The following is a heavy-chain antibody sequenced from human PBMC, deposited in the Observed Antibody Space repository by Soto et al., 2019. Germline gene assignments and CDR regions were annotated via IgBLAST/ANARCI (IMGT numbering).Heavy chain of an antibody. D-gene: IGHD2-21*02. J-gene: IGHJ5*02. CDR3: ARDDFDRNTRAFDP. V-gene: IGHV4-4*07. CDR2: VYSTGTI. CDR1: GDFISYYS. Sequence: SETLSLTCTVSGDFISYYSWAWIRQSAGKGLEWIGRVYSTGTIFYNPSLKSRATMSVDTSKNQFSLKLTSVNAADTAVYYCARDDFDRNTRAFDPWRQGTLVIVSS.